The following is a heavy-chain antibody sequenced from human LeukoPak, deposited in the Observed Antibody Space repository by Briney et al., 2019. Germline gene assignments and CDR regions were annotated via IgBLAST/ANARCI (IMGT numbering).Heavy chain of an antibody. Sequence: KPGGSLRLSCAASGFTFSSYSMNWVRQAPGKGLEWVSSISSSSSYIYYADSVKGRFTIFRDDAKNSLFLQMDSLRVEDTAMYYCVRDFSTVTTAYLHHWGQGTLLTVSS. D-gene: IGHD4-17*01. J-gene: IGHJ1*01. CDR3: VRDFSTVTTAYLHH. CDR2: ISSSSSYI. V-gene: IGHV3-21*04. CDR1: GFTFSSYS.